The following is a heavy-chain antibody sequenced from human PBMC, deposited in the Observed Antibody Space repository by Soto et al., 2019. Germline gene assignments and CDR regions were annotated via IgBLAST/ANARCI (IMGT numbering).Heavy chain of an antibody. V-gene: IGHV2-5*02. CDR1: GFSLSTSGVG. D-gene: IGHD2-2*01. CDR2: IYWDDDK. J-gene: IGHJ4*02. Sequence: QITLKESGPTLVKPTQTLTLTCTFSGFSLSTSGVGVGWIRQPPGKALEWLALIYWDDDKRYSPSLKSRLTIAKDTSKSQVVLTMTNMDPVDTATYYCALRRASSTSCCHFDYWGQGTLVTVSS. CDR3: ALRRASSTSCCHFDY.